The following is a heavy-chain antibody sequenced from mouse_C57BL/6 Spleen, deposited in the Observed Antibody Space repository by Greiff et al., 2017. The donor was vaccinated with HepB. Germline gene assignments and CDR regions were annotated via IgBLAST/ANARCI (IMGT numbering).Heavy chain of an antibody. CDR1: GYTFTSYW. J-gene: IGHJ2*01. V-gene: IGHV1-69*01. CDR3: ARSGPTTGYFDY. D-gene: IGHD2-12*01. CDR2: IDPSDSYT. Sequence: QVQLQQPGAELVMPGASVKLSCKASGYTFTSYWMHWVKQRPGQGLEWIGEIDPSDSYTNYNQQFKGKSTLTVDKSSSTAYMQLSSQTSEDSAVYYCARSGPTTGYFDYWGQGTTLTVSS.